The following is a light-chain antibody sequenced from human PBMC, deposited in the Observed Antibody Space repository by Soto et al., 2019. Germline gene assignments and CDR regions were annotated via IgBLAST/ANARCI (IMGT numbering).Light chain of an antibody. Sequence: EIVMTQSPSTLSVSPGERATLSCRASQSVSSNLAWYQQKPGQAPRLLIYGASTRATGIPVRFSGSGSGTDFTLTISRLEPEDFAVYYCQQYGSSPITFGQGTRLEIK. V-gene: IGKV3-20*01. CDR1: QSVSSN. J-gene: IGKJ5*01. CDR2: GAS. CDR3: QQYGSSPIT.